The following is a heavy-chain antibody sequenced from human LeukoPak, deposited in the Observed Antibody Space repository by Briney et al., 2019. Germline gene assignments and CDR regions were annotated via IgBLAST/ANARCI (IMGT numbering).Heavy chain of an antibody. J-gene: IGHJ6*03. Sequence: ASVKVSCKASGYTFTSYGISWVRQAPGQGLEWMGWISAHNGNTNYEEKLQGRVTMTTDTSTSTAYMELRSLRSDDTAVYYCARVKGTVATYYYYMDVWGKGTTVTVSS. V-gene: IGHV1-18*01. CDR1: GYTFTSYG. CDR3: ARVKGTVATYYYYMDV. D-gene: IGHD6-19*01. CDR2: ISAHNGNT.